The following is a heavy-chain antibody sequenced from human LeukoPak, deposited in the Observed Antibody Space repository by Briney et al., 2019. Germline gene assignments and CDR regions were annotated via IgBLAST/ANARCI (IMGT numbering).Heavy chain of an antibody. D-gene: IGHD3-3*01. V-gene: IGHV7-4-1*02. CDR3: ARDVARLTTFGVVIIPTYNDY. CDR1: GYTFTSYA. Sequence: ASVKVSCKTSGYTFTSYAINWVRQAPGQGLEWMGWINTNTGSPTYAQGFTGRFVFSLDYSVNTAYLQISGLQAEDTAVYYCARDVARLTTFGVVIIPTYNDYWGQGALVTVSS. J-gene: IGHJ4*02. CDR2: INTNTGSP.